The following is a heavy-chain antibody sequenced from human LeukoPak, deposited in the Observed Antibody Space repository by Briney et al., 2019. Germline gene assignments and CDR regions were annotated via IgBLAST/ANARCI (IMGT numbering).Heavy chain of an antibody. J-gene: IGHJ6*03. CDR2: IYHSGST. D-gene: IGHD5-12*01. CDR1: GCSISSYY. V-gene: IGHV4-59*12. CDR3: ARGRRGHTVATTYYYYYYMDV. Sequence: SETLSLTGTGSGCSISSYYWSWIRQPPGKGLEWSGYIYHSGSTNYNGSLKSRVTISVDTSKNQFSLKLSSVTAADTAVYYCARGRRGHTVATTYYYYYYMDVWGKGTTVTVSS.